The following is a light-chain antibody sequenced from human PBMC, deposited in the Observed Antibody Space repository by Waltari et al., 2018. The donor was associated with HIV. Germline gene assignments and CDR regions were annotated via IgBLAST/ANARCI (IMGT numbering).Light chain of an antibody. J-gene: IGLJ3*02. CDR1: SSNIGAGYA. CDR2: RNN. V-gene: IGLV1-40*01. Sequence: QSVLTQPPSVSGAPGQRVTISCTGSSSNIGAGYAVHWYQQLPDTAPTLVTDRNNKRPSGVPDRFSGSKSGTSASLAITGLQAKDEADYYCQSYDSSLSGWVFGGGTRLTVL. CDR3: QSYDSSLSGWV.